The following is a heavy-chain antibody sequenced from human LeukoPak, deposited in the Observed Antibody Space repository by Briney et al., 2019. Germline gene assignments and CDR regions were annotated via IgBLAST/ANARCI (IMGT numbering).Heavy chain of an antibody. J-gene: IGHJ6*04. Sequence: GGSLRLSCAASRFTFSSYAMSWVRQAPGKGLEWVSGISGSGDSTYYADSVKGRFTISRDNSKNTLYLQMNSLRAEDTAIYYCAKVGYRSPEDVWGKGTTVTVSS. V-gene: IGHV3-23*01. CDR3: AKVGYRSPEDV. CDR2: ISGSGDST. D-gene: IGHD6-19*01. CDR1: RFTFSSYA.